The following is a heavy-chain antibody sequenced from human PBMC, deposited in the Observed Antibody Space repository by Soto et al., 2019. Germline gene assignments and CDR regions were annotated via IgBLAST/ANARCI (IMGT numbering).Heavy chain of an antibody. CDR3: AHIAQLWFHLLLDY. CDR1: GFSLSTSGVG. CDR2: IYWDDDK. Sequence: QITLKESGPTLVKPTQTLTLTCTFSGFSLSTSGVGVGWIRQPPGKALEWLARIYWDDDKRYSPSLKSRLTITKDTSKNQVVLTLTNMDPVDTATYYCAHIAQLWFHLLLDYWGQGTLVTVSS. J-gene: IGHJ4*02. D-gene: IGHD5-18*01. V-gene: IGHV2-5*02.